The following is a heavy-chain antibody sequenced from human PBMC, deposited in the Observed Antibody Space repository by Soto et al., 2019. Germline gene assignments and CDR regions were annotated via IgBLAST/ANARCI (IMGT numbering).Heavy chain of an antibody. CDR1: GFTFSSYW. Sequence: EVQLVESGGNLVQPGGSLRLSCAASGFTFSSYWIHWVCQPPGKGLLWVSRINTDGSTTNYADSVKGRFTISRDNAKNTLYLQMNSLRAEDTAVYYCARGASGNYYLDYWGQGALVTISS. CDR2: INTDGSTT. D-gene: IGHD3-10*01. V-gene: IGHV3-74*01. CDR3: ARGASGNYYLDY. J-gene: IGHJ4*02.